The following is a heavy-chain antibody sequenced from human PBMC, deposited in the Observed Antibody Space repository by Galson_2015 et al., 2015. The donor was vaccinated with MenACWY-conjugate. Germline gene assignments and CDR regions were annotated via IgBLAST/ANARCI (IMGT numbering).Heavy chain of an antibody. Sequence: PALVKPTQPLTLTCTFSGFSLDTRGMCVGWIRQPPGKALEWLARIDWDDHKYYTTSLKTRLTISTDTSKNQVVLTMTNMDPVDTATYYCARIRRDFWSGDALYYYYYMDVWGKGTTVTVSS. V-gene: IGHV2-70*11. J-gene: IGHJ6*03. CDR1: GFSLDTRGMC. CDR2: IDWDDHK. CDR3: ARIRRDFWSGDALYYYYYMDV. D-gene: IGHD3-3*01.